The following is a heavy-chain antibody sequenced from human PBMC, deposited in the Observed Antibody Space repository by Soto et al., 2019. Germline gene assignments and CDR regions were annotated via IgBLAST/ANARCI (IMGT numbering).Heavy chain of an antibody. CDR1: GFSLSTSGVG. CDR2: VYWDGEK. Sequence: QITLKESGPTLVKPTQTLTLTCTFSGFSLSTSGVGVGWVRQPPGKALEWLALVYWDGEKRYSPSLKSRLTITKDTSKNQVVLTMTSVDPVDTATYYCAHRPNCWSTSCFYFDYWGQGILVTVSS. D-gene: IGHD2-2*01. CDR3: AHRPNCWSTSCFYFDY. V-gene: IGHV2-5*02. J-gene: IGHJ4*02.